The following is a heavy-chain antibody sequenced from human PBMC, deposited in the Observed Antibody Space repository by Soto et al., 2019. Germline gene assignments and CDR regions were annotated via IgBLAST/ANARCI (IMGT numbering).Heavy chain of an antibody. V-gene: IGHV6-1*01. Sequence: PSQTLSLTCAISGDSVSSNSAAWNWIRQSPSRGLEWLGRTYYRSKWYNDYAVSVKSRITINPDTSKNQFSLQLNAVTPEDTAVYYCARVWFGEIGVYYYYDMDVWGQGTTVTVSS. D-gene: IGHD3-10*01. J-gene: IGHJ6*02. CDR3: ARVWFGEIGVYYYYDMDV. CDR1: GDSVSSNSAA. CDR2: TYYRSKWYN.